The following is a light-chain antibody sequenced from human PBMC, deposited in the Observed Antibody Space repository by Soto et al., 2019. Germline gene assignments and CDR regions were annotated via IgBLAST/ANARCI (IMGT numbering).Light chain of an antibody. CDR2: DVS. CDR3: CSYAGDYL. Sequence: QSVLTQPRSVSGSPGQSVAISCTGTSSDVGGYNYVSWYQQHPGKAPKLVIYDVSKRPSGVPDRFSGSKSGNTASLTISGLQLEDEAEYYCCSYAGDYLFGTGTKVTVL. CDR1: SSDVGGYNY. J-gene: IGLJ1*01. V-gene: IGLV2-11*01.